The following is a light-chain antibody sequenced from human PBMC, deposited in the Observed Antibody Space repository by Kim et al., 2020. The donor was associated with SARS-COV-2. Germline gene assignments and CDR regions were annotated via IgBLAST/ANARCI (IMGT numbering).Light chain of an antibody. CDR1: QNVNSY. V-gene: IGKV1-39*01. Sequence: SVEERVTLSCRESQNVNSYLKWYKKKPEKAPKVLIYGASSLQSGVPSRFSGSGSGTDFTLTISSLQPEDFATYYCQQAYTTLPITFGQGTRLEIK. CDR3: QQAYTTLPIT. CDR2: GAS. J-gene: IGKJ5*01.